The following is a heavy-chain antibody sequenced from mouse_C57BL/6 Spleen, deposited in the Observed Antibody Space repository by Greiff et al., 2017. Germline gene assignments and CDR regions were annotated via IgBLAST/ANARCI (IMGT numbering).Heavy chain of an antibody. D-gene: IGHD4-1*01. Sequence: VKVVESGAELARPGASVKMSCKASGYTFTSYTMHWVKQRTGQGLEWIGYINPSSGYTKYNQKFKDKATLTADKSSSTAYMQLSSLTSEDSAVYYCARWEFDDWGQGTTLTVSS. CDR3: ARWEFDD. V-gene: IGHV1-4*01. CDR2: INPSSGYT. CDR1: GYTFTSYT. J-gene: IGHJ2*01.